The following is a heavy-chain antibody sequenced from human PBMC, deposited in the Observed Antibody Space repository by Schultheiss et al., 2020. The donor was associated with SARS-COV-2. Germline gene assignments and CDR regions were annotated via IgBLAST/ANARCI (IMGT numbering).Heavy chain of an antibody. CDR2: IYYSGST. CDR1: GDSISSSY. Sequence: SETLSLTCTVSGDSISSSYWSWIRQPPGKGLEWIGYIYYSGSTYYNPSLKSRVTISVDKSKNQFSLKLSSVTAADTAVYYCARDQVVPAAIFNYYYGMDVWGQGTTVTVSS. J-gene: IGHJ6*02. D-gene: IGHD2-2*01. CDR3: ARDQVVPAAIFNYYYGMDV. V-gene: IGHV4-59*12.